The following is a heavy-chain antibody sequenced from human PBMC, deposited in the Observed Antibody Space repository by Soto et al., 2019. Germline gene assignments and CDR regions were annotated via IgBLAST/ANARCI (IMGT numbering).Heavy chain of an antibody. J-gene: IGHJ4*02. CDR2: ISGSGGST. CDR1: GFTFSSYA. D-gene: IGHD6-19*01. Sequence: PGGSLRLSYAASGFTFSSYAMSWVRQAPGKGLEWVSAISGSGGSTYYADSVKGRFTISRDNSKNTLYLQMNSLRAEDTAVYYCAKGRYSSGRYYFDYWGQGTLVTVSS. V-gene: IGHV3-23*01. CDR3: AKGRYSSGRYYFDY.